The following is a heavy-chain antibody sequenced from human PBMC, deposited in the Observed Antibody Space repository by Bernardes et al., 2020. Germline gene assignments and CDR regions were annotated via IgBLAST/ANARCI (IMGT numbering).Heavy chain of an antibody. V-gene: IGHV3-48*02. CDR2: ISSSSSTI. D-gene: IGHD3-3*01. Sequence: GGSLRLSCAASGFTFSSYSMNWVRQAPGKGLEWVSYISSSSSTIYYADSVKGRFTISRDNAKNSLYLQMNSLRDEDTAVYYCARDPVDYDFWSGYIALDIWGKGTMVTVSS. CDR1: GFTFSSYS. J-gene: IGHJ3*02. CDR3: ARDPVDYDFWSGYIALDI.